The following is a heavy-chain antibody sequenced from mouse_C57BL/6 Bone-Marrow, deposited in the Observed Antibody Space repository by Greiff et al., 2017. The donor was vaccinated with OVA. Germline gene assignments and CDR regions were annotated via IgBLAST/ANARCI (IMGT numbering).Heavy chain of an antibody. CDR1: GYTFTSYW. CDR2: IYPGSGST. D-gene: IGHD1-1*01. Sequence: QVQLQQPGAELVKPGASVKMSCKASGYTFTSYWITWVKQRPGQGLEWIGDIYPGSGSTNYNEKFKSKATLTVDTSSSTAYMQLSSLTSEDSAVDYYARSHDSTAWFAYWGQGTLVTVAA. J-gene: IGHJ3*01. CDR3: ARSHDSTAWFAY. V-gene: IGHV1-55*01.